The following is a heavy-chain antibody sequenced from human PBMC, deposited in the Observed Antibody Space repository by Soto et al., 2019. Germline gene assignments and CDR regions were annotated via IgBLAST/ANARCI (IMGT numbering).Heavy chain of an antibody. D-gene: IGHD1-1*01. V-gene: IGHV3-33*06. CDR1: GYIFRNHG. Sequence: QVRLVQSGGGVVQPGRSLILSCAASGYIFRNHGMHWVRQAPGKGVDWVAVVCYHETDQYYADSVKGRFTVSKDGSTNTVYLQMNSLRAEDTAVYYCGKDIRSGSIDYWGQGTLVTVSS. CDR3: GKDIRSGSIDY. J-gene: IGHJ4*02. CDR2: VCYHETDQ.